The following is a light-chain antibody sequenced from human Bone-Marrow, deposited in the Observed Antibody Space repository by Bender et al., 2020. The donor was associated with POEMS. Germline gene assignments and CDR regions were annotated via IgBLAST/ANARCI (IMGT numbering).Light chain of an antibody. J-gene: IGLJ3*02. CDR1: SSNIGAHA. CDR3: AVWDNSLNGWV. Sequence: QSVLTQPPSASGTPGQRVTIPCSGGSSNIGAHAVNWYQHLPGAAPKLLIYSSHRRPSEVPDRCSGSRSGTSASLAISGLQSEDEADYDCAVWDNSLNGWVFGGGTKLTVL. CDR2: SSH. V-gene: IGLV1-44*01.